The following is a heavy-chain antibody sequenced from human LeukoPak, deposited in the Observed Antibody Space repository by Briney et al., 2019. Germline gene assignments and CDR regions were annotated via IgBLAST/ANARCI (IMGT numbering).Heavy chain of an antibody. CDR3: ASGYCSSTSCYTGSTVNYDY. V-gene: IGHV1-18*01. D-gene: IGHD2-2*02. CDR2: ISAYNGNT. Sequence: ASVKVSCKASGYTFTSYGISWVRQAPGQGLEWVGWISAYNGNTNYAQKLQGRVTMTTDTSTSTAYMELRSLRSDDTAVYYCASGYCSSTSCYTGSTVNYDYWGQGTLVTFSS. CDR1: GYTFTSYG. J-gene: IGHJ4*02.